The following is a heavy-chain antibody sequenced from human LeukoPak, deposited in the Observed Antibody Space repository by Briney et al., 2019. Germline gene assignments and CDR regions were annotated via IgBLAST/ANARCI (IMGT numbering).Heavy chain of an antibody. CDR2: IYYTGST. V-gene: IGHV4-39*01. D-gene: IGHD3-10*01. Sequence: SETLSLTCSVSGGSVTSGGFYWGWLRQPPGKRPEWIATIYYTGSTYYNPSLKSRVTISIDTSKNQFSLRLTSVTATDTAVYHCARHSGSGSLSRPFDPWGQGTLVTVSS. CDR3: ARHSGSGSLSRPFDP. J-gene: IGHJ5*02. CDR1: GGSVTSGGFY.